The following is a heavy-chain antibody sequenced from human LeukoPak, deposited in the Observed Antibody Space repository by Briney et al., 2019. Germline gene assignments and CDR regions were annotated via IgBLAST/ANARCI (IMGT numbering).Heavy chain of an antibody. V-gene: IGHV1-2*02. CDR3: VRDTSRDDYNFFDY. Sequence: ASVTVSCKACGYTFSGFYMSWVRPSPGQGLEWMGCINPNSGDTNYAQKFQGRVTMTRDTSISTAYMELSSLRSDDTAVYYCVRDTSRDDYNFFDYWGQGTLVTVSS. J-gene: IGHJ4*02. D-gene: IGHD5-24*01. CDR2: INPNSGDT. CDR1: GYTFSGFY.